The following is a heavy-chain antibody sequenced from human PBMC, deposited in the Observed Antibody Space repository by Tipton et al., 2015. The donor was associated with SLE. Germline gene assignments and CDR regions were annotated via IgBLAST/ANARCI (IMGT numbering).Heavy chain of an antibody. J-gene: IGHJ4*02. Sequence: SLRLSCAASGFTFSSYGMHWVRQAPGKGLEWVAVIWYDGSNKYYADSVKGRFTISRDNSKNTLYLQMNSLRAEDTAVYYCAKDPLRAGKSEYFDYWGQGTLVTVSS. CDR3: AKDPLRAGKSEYFDY. D-gene: IGHD3-10*01. CDR2: IWYDGSNK. CDR1: GFTFSSYG. V-gene: IGHV3-33*06.